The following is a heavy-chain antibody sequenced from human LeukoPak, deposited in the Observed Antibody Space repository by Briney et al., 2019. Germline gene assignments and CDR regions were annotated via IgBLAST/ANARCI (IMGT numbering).Heavy chain of an antibody. CDR3: ARVVMWELDYYFDY. J-gene: IGHJ4*02. Sequence: PSETLSLTCTVSGGSISSYYWSWIWQPAGKGLEWIGRIYTSGSTNYNPSLKSRVTMSVDTSKNQFSLKLSSVTAADTAVYYCARVVMWELDYYFDYWGQGTLVTVSS. D-gene: IGHD1-26*01. V-gene: IGHV4-4*07. CDR2: IYTSGST. CDR1: GGSISSYY.